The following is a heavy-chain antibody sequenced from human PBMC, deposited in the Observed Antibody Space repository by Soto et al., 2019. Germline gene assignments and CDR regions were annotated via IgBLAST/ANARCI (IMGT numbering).Heavy chain of an antibody. V-gene: IGHV4-39*01. CDR2: FYYGQTT. CDR1: GDSISSSSHK. D-gene: IGHD3-10*01. Sequence: QLQLQESGPGLVKPSETLSLSCAVSGDSISSSSHKWGWIRQPPGKGLEWIGSFYYGQTTYHNPSLKSRVTISVDTSKNQFSLRLSSVTAADTARYYCAGYYLNSVEQIDYWGQGILVTVSS. J-gene: IGHJ4*02. CDR3: AGYYLNSVEQIDY.